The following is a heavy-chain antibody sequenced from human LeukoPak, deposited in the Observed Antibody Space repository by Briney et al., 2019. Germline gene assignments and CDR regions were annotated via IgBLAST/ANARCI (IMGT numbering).Heavy chain of an antibody. CDR1: GYTFTGYY. CDR2: INAGNGNT. J-gene: IGHJ6*02. CDR3: ARAGYSGYDYV. D-gene: IGHD5-12*01. V-gene: IGHV1-3*01. Sequence: ASVKVSCKASGYTFTGYYMHWVRQAPGQGLEWMGWINAGNGNTKYSQKFQGRVTITRDTSASTTYMELSSLRSEDTAVYYCARAGYSGYDYVWGQGTTVTVSS.